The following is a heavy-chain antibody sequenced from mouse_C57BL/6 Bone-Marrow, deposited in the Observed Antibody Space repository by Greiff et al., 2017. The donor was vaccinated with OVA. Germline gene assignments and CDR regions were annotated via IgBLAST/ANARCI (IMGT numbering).Heavy chain of an antibody. D-gene: IGHD1-1*01. CDR3: ARSSWWYFDV. V-gene: IGHV14-2*01. J-gene: IGHJ1*03. CDR1: GFTITDYY. CDR2: LDPEAGET. Sequence: VQLQQSGAELVKPGASVKLSCTASGFTITDYYMHWVKQRTEQGLEWIGRLDPEAGETKSDPKFQGKATITAATSSNTAYLQLSSLTSEDTAVYYGARSSWWYFDVWDTGTAVTVSS.